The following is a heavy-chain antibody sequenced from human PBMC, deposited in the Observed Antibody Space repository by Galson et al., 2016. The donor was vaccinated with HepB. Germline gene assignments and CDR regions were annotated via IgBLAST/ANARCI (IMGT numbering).Heavy chain of an antibody. D-gene: IGHD5-12*01. CDR1: GFTFSSYG. CDR2: IWFDGSNI. J-gene: IGHJ2*01. V-gene: IGHV3-33*01. Sequence: SLRLSCAASGFTFSSYGMHWVRQAPGKGLEWVAVIWFDGSNIYYADSVKGRFTISRDNSKNTLHLQMNSLRAEDTAGYYCARGGDRMATIYWYFDLWGRGTLVTVSS. CDR3: ARGGDRMATIYWYFDL.